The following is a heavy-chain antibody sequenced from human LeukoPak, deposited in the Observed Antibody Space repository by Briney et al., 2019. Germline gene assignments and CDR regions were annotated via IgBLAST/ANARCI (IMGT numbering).Heavy chain of an antibody. CDR3: AREFNGSPDY. J-gene: IGHJ4*02. D-gene: IGHD6-25*01. Sequence: SETLSLTCTVSGGSISSSSYYWGWIRQPPGKGLEWIGSIYYGGSTYYNPSLKSRVTLSVDTSKNQLLLNLRSVTAADTAMYYCAREFNGSPDYLGQGTLVTVSS. CDR2: IYYGGST. V-gene: IGHV4-39*02. CDR1: GGSISSSSYY.